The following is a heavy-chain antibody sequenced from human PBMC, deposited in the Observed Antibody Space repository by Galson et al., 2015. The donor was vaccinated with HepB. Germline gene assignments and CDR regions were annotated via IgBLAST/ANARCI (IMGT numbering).Heavy chain of an antibody. Sequence: PALVKPTQTLTLTCTFSGCSLSTGGVGVGWIRQPPGKALEGLALIYWDDDKRYRPSLKSRLTITKDTSKNRVVLTMTKMDPVDIATYYCAHSGPQNITMVRGVIILYDFDYWGQGTLVTVSS. CDR1: GCSLSTGGVG. V-gene: IGHV2-5*02. D-gene: IGHD3-10*01. J-gene: IGHJ4*02. CDR2: IYWDDDK. CDR3: AHSGPQNITMVRGVIILYDFDY.